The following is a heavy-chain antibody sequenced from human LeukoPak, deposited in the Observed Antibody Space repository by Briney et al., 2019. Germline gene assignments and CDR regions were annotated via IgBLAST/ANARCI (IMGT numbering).Heavy chain of an antibody. CDR2: IIPILGVG. D-gene: IGHD2-21*02. J-gene: IGHJ4*02. CDR3: ARVPLRRGAYCGGDCSLGY. V-gene: IGHV1-69*04. CDR1: GGTFISYA. Sequence: ASVKVSCKASGGTFISYAISWVRQAPGQGLEWMGRIIPILGVGNYAQKFQGRVTITADKSTSTAYMELSSLRSEDTAVYYCARVPLRRGAYCGGDCSLGYWGQGTLVTVSS.